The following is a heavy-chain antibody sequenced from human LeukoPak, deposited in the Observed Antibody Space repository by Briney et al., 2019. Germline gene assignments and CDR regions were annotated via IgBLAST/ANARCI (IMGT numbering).Heavy chain of an antibody. CDR3: ARDPVSVGLRINSDY. CDR2: ISNDGRNK. D-gene: IGHD3-3*01. CDR1: GFTFSSYG. J-gene: IGHJ4*02. Sequence: PGGSLRLSCAASGFTFSSYGMHWVRQAPGKGLEWVALISNDGRNKYHADSVKGRFTISRDNSKNTVYLQMTSLRAEDTAVYYCARDPVSVGLRINSDYWGQGTLVTVSS. V-gene: IGHV3-30*12.